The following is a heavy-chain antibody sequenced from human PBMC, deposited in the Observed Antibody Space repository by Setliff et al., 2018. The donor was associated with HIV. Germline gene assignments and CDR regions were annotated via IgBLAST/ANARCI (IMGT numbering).Heavy chain of an antibody. CDR1: GHTFTSYD. J-gene: IGHJ4*02. Sequence: ASVKVSCKASGHTFTSYDINWVRQATGRGLEWMGWMNPNSGNTGYAQKFQARVTITRDTSATTAYLDLSGLTSEDTAVYYCARVEGSGSFYHYDSWGQGTLVTVSS. CDR3: ARVEGSGSFYHYDS. D-gene: IGHD3-10*01. V-gene: IGHV1-8*01. CDR2: MNPNSGNT.